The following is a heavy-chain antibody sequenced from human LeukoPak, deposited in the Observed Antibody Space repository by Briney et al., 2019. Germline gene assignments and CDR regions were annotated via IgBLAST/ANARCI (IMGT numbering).Heavy chain of an antibody. CDR3: ARGACSSTRRYGFYYYGMDV. CDR1: GFTVSSNY. V-gene: IGHV3-53*04. D-gene: IGHD2-2*01. CDR2: IYSGGST. Sequence: GGSLRLSCAASGFTVSSNYMSWVRQAPGKGLEWVSVIYSGGSTFYADSVKGRFTISRHNSKNTLYLQVNSLRAEDTAVYYCARGACSSTRRYGFYYYGMDVWGQGTTVTVSS. J-gene: IGHJ6*02.